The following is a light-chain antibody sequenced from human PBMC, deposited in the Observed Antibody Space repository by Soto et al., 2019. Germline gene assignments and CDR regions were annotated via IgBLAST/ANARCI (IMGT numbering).Light chain of an antibody. J-gene: IGLJ2*01. CDR1: KLGSYS. V-gene: IGLV3-21*02. CDR3: QVWDSNSGHQV. CDR2: DDS. Sequence: SSELTQPPSVSVAPGQRARITCEGNKLGSYSVHWYQHKPGQAPLLVVYDDSDRPSGIPERFSGSNSENTATLTISRVEVGDEADYYCQVWDSNSGHQVFGGGTQLTVL.